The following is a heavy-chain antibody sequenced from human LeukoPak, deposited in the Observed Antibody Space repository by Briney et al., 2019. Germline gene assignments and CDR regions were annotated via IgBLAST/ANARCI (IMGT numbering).Heavy chain of an antibody. CDR3: ARHTHYIARYYFDY. CDR1: GDSISDYY. D-gene: IGHD6-13*01. J-gene: IGHJ4*02. Sequence: PSETLSLTCTVSGDSISDYYWSWIRQPPGKGLEWIGYIYYSESTNYNPSLKSRVTISVDTSNNQFSLRLSSVTAADTAVYYCARHTHYIARYYFDYWGQGPLVTVSS. CDR2: IYYSEST. V-gene: IGHV4-59*01.